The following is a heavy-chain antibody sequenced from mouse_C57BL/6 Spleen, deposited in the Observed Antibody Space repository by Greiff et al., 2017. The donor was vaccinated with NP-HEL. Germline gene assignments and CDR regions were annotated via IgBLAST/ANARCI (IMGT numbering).Heavy chain of an antibody. CDR2: IYPSDSET. V-gene: IGHV1-61*01. CDR1: GYTFTSYW. J-gene: IGHJ2*01. CDR3: AGRILRYPYFDY. D-gene: IGHD1-1*01. Sequence: QVQLQQPGAELVRPGSSVKLSCKASGYTFTSYWMDWVKQRPGQGLEWIGNIYPSDSETHYNQKFKDKATLTVDKSSSTAYMQLSSLTSEDSAVYYCAGRILRYPYFDYWGQGTTLTVSS.